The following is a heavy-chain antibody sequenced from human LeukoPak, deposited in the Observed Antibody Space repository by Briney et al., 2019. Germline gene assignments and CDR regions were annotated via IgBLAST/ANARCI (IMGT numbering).Heavy chain of an antibody. V-gene: IGHV3-30*02. CDR1: GFTFSSYG. CDR2: IWYDGSNK. D-gene: IGHD3-10*01. Sequence: PGGSLRLSCAASGFTFSSYGMHWVRQAPGKGLEWVAVIWYDGSNKYYADSVKGRFTISRDNSKNTLYLQMNSLRAEDTAVYYCAKEGYYYGSGSYFDYWGQGTLVTVSS. CDR3: AKEGYYYGSGSYFDY. J-gene: IGHJ4*02.